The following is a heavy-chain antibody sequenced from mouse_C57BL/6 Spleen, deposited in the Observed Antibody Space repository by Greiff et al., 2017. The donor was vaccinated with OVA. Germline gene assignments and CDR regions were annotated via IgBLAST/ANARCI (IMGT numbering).Heavy chain of an antibody. CDR1: GFTFSSYA. D-gene: IGHD1-1*01. Sequence: EVQGVESGGGLVKPGGSLKLSCAASGFTFSSYAMSWVRQTPEKRLEWVATISDGGSYTYYPDNVKGRFTIYRDNAKNNLYLQMSHLKSEYTAMYYCARDPFITTVVASGGYWGQGTSVTVSS. J-gene: IGHJ4*01. CDR3: ARDPFITTVVASGGY. V-gene: IGHV5-4*01. CDR2: ISDGGSYT.